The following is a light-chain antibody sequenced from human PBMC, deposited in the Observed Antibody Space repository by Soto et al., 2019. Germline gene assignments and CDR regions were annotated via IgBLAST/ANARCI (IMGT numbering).Light chain of an antibody. CDR2: GAS. J-gene: IGKJ1*01. CDR1: QTVDHAY. Sequence: VLTQSPGTLSLSLGDRATLSCRASQTVDHAYVAWYQQRPGQAPSLLIYGASTRAADVPERFSGSGSGTDFTLTISRLEHEDSAVYYCQRYGNSPWTFGQGTKVEIK. CDR3: QRYGNSPWT. V-gene: IGKV3-20*01.